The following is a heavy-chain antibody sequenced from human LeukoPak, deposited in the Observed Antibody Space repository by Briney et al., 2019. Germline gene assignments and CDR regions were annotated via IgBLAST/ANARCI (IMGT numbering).Heavy chain of an antibody. CDR3: AKEITMIVVALYP. CDR2: INPNSGGT. J-gene: IGHJ5*02. D-gene: IGHD3-22*01. Sequence: ASVKVSCKASGYTFTGYYTHWVRQAPGQGLEWMGRINPNSGGTNYAQKFQGRVTMTRDTSISTAYMELSRLRSDDTAVYYCAKEITMIVVALYPWGQGTLVTVSS. V-gene: IGHV1-2*06. CDR1: GYTFTGYY.